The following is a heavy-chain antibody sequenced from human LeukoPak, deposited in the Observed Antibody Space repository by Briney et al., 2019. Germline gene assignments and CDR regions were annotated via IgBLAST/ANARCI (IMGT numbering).Heavy chain of an antibody. Sequence: PSETLSLTCTVSGGSISSRSYYGTWIRQPPGKGLEWIGYVYYSGNTNYNPSLKSRVTISLDTSRIQFSLILSSVTAADTAVYYCARRARATAGGDYFDYWGQGTLVTVSS. CDR3: ARRARATAGGDYFDY. V-gene: IGHV4-61*05. D-gene: IGHD6-13*01. J-gene: IGHJ4*02. CDR2: VYYSGNT. CDR1: GGSISSRSYY.